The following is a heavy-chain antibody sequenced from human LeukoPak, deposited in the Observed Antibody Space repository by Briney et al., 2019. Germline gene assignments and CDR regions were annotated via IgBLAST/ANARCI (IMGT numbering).Heavy chain of an antibody. J-gene: IGHJ6*02. CDR3: ARAGIAVAGRDYYYGMDV. CDR2: ISSSSSTI. V-gene: IGHV3-48*01. Sequence: PGGSLRLSCAASGFTFSSYAMSWVRQAPGKGLEGVSYISSSSSTIYYADSVKGRFTISRDNAKNSLYLQMNSLRAGDTAVYYCARAGIAVAGRDYYYGMDVWGQGTTVTVSS. CDR1: GFTFSSYA. D-gene: IGHD6-19*01.